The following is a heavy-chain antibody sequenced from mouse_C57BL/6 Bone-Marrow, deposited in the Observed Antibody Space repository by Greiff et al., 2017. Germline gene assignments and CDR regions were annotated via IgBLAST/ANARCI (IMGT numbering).Heavy chain of an antibody. V-gene: IGHV1-53*01. CDR1: GYTFTSYW. CDR3: ARGIQRGYFDV. Sequence: QVQLQQPGTELVKPGASVKLSCKASGYTFTSYWMHWVKQRPGQGLEWIGNINPSNGGTNYNEKFKSKATMTVDKSSSTAYMQLSSLTSDDSSVYYCARGIQRGYFDVWGTGTTVTVSS. J-gene: IGHJ1*03. CDR2: INPSNGGT.